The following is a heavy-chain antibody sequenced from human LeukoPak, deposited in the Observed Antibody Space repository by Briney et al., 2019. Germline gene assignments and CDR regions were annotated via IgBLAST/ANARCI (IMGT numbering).Heavy chain of an antibody. CDR3: ARDRPTYYYDSSGYYPVDY. V-gene: IGHV3-11*01. CDR2: ISSSGSTI. Sequence: GGSLRLSCAASGFTFSDYYMSWIRQAPGKGLEWVSYISSSGSTIYYADSVKGRFTISRDNAKNSLYLQMNSLRAEDTAVYYCARDRPTYYYDSSGYYPVDYWGQGTLVTVSS. CDR1: GFTFSDYY. D-gene: IGHD3-22*01. J-gene: IGHJ4*02.